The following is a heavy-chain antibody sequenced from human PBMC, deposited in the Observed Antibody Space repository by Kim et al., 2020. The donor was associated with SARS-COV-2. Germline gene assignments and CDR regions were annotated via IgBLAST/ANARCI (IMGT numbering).Heavy chain of an antibody. J-gene: IGHJ3*01. CDR3: ARDRDYSDDNGGYYDAFDL. CDR1: GFSFSTYW. D-gene: IGHD3-22*01. Sequence: GGSLRLSCTASGFSFSTYWMQWVRQAPGKELVWVSNIYSDGSDTTYADSVKGRFIVSRDNAKNTLYLQMNRLRAEDTAVYYCARDRDYSDDNGGYYDAFDLWGQGTMVTVSS. CDR2: IYSDGSDT. V-gene: IGHV3-74*03.